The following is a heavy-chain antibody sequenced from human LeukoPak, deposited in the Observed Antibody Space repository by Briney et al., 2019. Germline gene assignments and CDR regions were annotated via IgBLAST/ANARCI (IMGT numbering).Heavy chain of an antibody. CDR1: GGYISSGFW. CDR3: ARDAHCSSTSCLVP. J-gene: IGHJ5*02. D-gene: IGHD2-2*01. V-gene: IGHV4-4*02. Sequence: SGTLSLTCVVSGGYISSGFWWSWVRQPPGKGLEWIGEIHHSGSTNYNPSLKSRVTISVDTSKNQFSLKLSSVTAADTAVYYCARDAHCSSTSCLVPWGQGTLVTVSS. CDR2: IHHSGST.